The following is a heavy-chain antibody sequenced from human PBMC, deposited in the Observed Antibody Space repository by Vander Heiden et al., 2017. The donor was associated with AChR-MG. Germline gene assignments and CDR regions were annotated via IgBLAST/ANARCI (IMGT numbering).Heavy chain of an antibody. CDR1: GYTFTDYY. Sequence: QVQLVQSGAEAKKPGASVQVSCKAPGYTFTDYYMHWVRQAPGQGLGCMGWINPNSGGTNYAQKLQGWVTMTRDTSISTAYMELSRLRSDDTAVYDCARGTRLKIDGDLFDYWGQGTLVTVSS. D-gene: IGHD4-17*01. V-gene: IGHV1-2*04. CDR3: ARGTRLKIDGDLFDY. J-gene: IGHJ4*02. CDR2: INPNSGGT.